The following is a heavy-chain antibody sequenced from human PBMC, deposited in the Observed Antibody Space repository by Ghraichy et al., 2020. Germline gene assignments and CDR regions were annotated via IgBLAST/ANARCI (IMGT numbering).Heavy chain of an antibody. CDR3: VRDGYLYFDCSLDY. CDR1: GFTFSNYW. J-gene: IGHJ4*02. D-gene: IGHD3-9*01. CDR2: IKQDESEK. V-gene: IGHV3-7*03. Sequence: GGSLRLSCAASGFTFSNYWMSWVRQAPGKGLEWVANIKQDESEKNYVDSVKGRFTVSRDNAKYSLYLQMNSLRAEDTAVYYCVRDGYLYFDCSLDYWGQGTPVTVSS.